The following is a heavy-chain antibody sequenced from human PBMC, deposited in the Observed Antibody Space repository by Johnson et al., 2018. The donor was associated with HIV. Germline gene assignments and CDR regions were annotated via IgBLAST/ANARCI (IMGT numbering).Heavy chain of an antibody. CDR2: INWNGGST. V-gene: IGHV3-23*04. Sequence: EVQLVESGGGLVKPGGSLRLSCAASGFTFSDYYMTWIRQAPGKGLEWVSGINWNGGSTGYADSVKGRFTISRDNSKNTLYLQMNSLRAEDTAVYYCAKRGSGWPSDAFDIWGQGTMVTVSS. J-gene: IGHJ3*02. CDR1: GFTFSDYY. CDR3: AKRGSGWPSDAFDI. D-gene: IGHD6-19*01.